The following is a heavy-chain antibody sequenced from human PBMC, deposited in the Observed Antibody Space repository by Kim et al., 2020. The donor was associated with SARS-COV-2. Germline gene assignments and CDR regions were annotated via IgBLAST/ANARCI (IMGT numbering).Heavy chain of an antibody. J-gene: IGHJ6*03. V-gene: IGHV3-49*04. D-gene: IGHD4-4*01. CDR2: IRSKAYGGTT. CDR3: TRDHDYSSPLYMDV. Sequence: GGSLRLSCTASGFTFGDYAMSWVRQAPGKGLEWVGFIRSKAYGGTTEYAASVKGRFTISRDDSKSIAYLQMNSLKTEDTAVYYCTRDHDYSSPLYMDVWGKGTTVTVSS. CDR1: GFTFGDYA.